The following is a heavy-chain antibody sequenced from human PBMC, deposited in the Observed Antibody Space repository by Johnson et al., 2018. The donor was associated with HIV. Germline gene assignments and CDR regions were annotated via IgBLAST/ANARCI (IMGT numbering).Heavy chain of an antibody. D-gene: IGHD6-19*01. CDR3: ARDRWLGDAFDI. Sequence: VQLVESGGGVVRPGGSLRLSCVASGFTFDDYGMSWVRQAPGKGLEWVSGITWNSGSIGYADSVKGRFTISRDNTKNSVYLQMNSLRVEDTAFYYCARDRWLGDAFDIWGQGTMVTVSS. CDR2: ITWNSGSI. J-gene: IGHJ3*02. CDR1: GFTFDDYG. V-gene: IGHV3-20*04.